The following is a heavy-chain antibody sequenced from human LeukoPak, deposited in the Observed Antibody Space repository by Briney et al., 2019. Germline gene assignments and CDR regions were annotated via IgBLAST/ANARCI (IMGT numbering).Heavy chain of an antibody. CDR2: INPNNAGT. J-gene: IGHJ4*02. Sequence: ASVKVSCKASGYTFTGYYMHWVRQAPGQGLEWQGWINPNNAGTNYAQKFQGRVTMTRDTSTSTAYMELSRLTSDDTAVYYCARRVVPTASLVYWGQGTLVTVSS. CDR1: GYTFTGYY. V-gene: IGHV1-2*02. D-gene: IGHD1-26*01. CDR3: ARRVVPTASLVY.